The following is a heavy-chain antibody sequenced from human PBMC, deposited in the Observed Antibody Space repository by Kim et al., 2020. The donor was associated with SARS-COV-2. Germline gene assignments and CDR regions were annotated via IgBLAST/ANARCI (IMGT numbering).Heavy chain of an antibody. V-gene: IGHV7-4-1*02. CDR2: INTNTGNP. J-gene: IGHJ5*02. Sequence: ASVKVSCKASGYTFTSYAMNWVRQAPGQGLEWMGWINTNTGNPTYAQGFTGRFVFSLDTSVSTAYLQISSLKAEDTAVYYCARGPVNFRGSGSYYGRYPFDPWGQGTLVTVSS. D-gene: IGHD3-10*01. CDR1: GYTFTSYA. CDR3: ARGPVNFRGSGSYYGRYPFDP.